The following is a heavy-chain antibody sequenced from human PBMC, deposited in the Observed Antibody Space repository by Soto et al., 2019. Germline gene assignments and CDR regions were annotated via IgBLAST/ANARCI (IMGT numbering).Heavy chain of an antibody. J-gene: IGHJ4*02. CDR1: GGAFRGFY. D-gene: IGHD2-15*01. V-gene: IGHV4-34*01. Sequence: SGTPFPPPAVFGGAFRGFYWSWVRQSPGKGGGGVGEINHSGSSISNPSLKSRVTISVDTSKNQFSLKLRSVTAADTAAYYCARGISLIVEVHRDAPDKYYFDSWSQGTLVTVSS. CDR2: INHSGSS. CDR3: ARGISLIVEVHRDAPDKYYFDS.